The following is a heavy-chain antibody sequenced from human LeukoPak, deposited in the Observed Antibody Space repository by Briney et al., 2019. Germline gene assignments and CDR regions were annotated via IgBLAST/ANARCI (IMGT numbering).Heavy chain of an antibody. CDR1: GYTFTSYG. V-gene: IGHV1-18*01. CDR3: ARGLSYYYDSSGYHHFDY. Sequence: GASVKVSCKASGYTFTSYGISWVRQAPGQGLEWMGWISAYNGNTNYAQKLQGRVTMTTDTSTSTAYKELRSLRSDDTAVYYCARGLSYYYDSSGYHHFDYWGQGTLVTVSS. CDR2: ISAYNGNT. J-gene: IGHJ4*02. D-gene: IGHD3-22*01.